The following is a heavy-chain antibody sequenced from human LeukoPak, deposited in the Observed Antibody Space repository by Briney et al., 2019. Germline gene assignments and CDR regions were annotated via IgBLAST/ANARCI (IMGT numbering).Heavy chain of an antibody. CDR1: GGSFTTYY. Sequence: KPSETLSLTCAVYGGSFTTYYWSWIRHPPGKGLEWIGEITHSGSTNYNPSLKSRVTISVDMSKSQFSLKLSSVTAAGTAVYYCARVVAAAGTSFLDCWGQGTLVTVSS. V-gene: IGHV4-34*01. D-gene: IGHD6-13*01. J-gene: IGHJ4*02. CDR2: ITHSGST. CDR3: ARVVAAAGTSFLDC.